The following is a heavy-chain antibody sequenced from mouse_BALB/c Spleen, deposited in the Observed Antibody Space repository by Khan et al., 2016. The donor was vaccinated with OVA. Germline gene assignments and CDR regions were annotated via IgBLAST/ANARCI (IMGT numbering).Heavy chain of an antibody. Sequence: EVELVESGGGLVKPGGSLKLSCAASGFTFSSYSMSWVRQTPEKRLEWVATITSGGSYTYYPDSVKGRFTISRDNAKNTLYLQMSSLKSEDTAMYYCSTDRNSYGSSFYFDYWGQGTTLTVSS. D-gene: IGHD1-1*01. CDR3: STDRNSYGSSFYFDY. V-gene: IGHV5-6-4*01. J-gene: IGHJ2*01. CDR1: GFTFSSYS. CDR2: ITSGGSYT.